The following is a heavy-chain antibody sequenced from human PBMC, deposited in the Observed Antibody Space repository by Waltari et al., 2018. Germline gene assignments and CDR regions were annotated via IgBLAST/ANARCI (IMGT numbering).Heavy chain of an antibody. V-gene: IGHV4-34*01. J-gene: IGHJ4*02. CDR3: ARVSPGLHGFDY. Sequence: QVQLQQWGAGLLKPSETLSLTCAVYGGSFSGYYWSWIRQPPGKGLEWIGEINHSGSTNYNPSLKSRVTISVDTSKNQFSLKLSSVTAADTAVYYCARVSPGLHGFDYWGQGTLVTVSS. CDR2: INHSGST. CDR1: GGSFSGYY.